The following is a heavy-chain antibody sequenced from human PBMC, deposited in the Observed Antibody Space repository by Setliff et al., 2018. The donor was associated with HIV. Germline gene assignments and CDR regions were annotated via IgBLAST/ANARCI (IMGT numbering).Heavy chain of an antibody. CDR2: IKTHTWNP. D-gene: IGHD4-17*01. V-gene: IGHV7-4-1*02. CDR3: ARALYGDYGGDINWLDP. CDR1: GYTFSGYD. J-gene: IGHJ5*02. Sequence: GASVKVSCKASGYTFSGYDMHWVRQAPGQGLEWMGWIKTHTWNPTYAQGFTGRFVFSLDTSVSTAYLQISSLKAEDTAVYYCARALYGDYGGDINWLDPWGQGTLVTVSS.